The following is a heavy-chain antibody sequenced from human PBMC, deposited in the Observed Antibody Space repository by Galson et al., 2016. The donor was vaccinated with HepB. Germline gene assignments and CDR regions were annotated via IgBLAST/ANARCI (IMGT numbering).Heavy chain of an antibody. Sequence: SVKVSCKASGGTFSSYAISWVRQAPGQGLEWMGGIIPIFGTANYAQEFQGRVTITADESTSTAYMELRSLRSEDTAVYYCARGDSSGWYGYYFDYWGQGTLVTVSS. CDR1: GGTFSSYA. CDR3: ARGDSSGWYGYYFDY. J-gene: IGHJ4*02. V-gene: IGHV1-69*13. D-gene: IGHD6-19*01. CDR2: IIPIFGTA.